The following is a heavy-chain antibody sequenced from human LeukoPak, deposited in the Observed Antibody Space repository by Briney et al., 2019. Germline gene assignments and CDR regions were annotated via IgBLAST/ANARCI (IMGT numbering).Heavy chain of an antibody. CDR1: GGSISSYY. J-gene: IGHJ4*02. CDR2: IYYSGST. CDR3: ARHVRYYDSSGYYTIDY. D-gene: IGHD3-22*01. Sequence: PSETLSLTCTVSGGSISSYYWSWIRQPPGKGLEWIGYIYYSGSTNYNPSLKSRVTISVDTSKNQFSLKLSSVTAADTAVYYCARHVRYYDSSGYYTIDYWGQGTLVTVYS. V-gene: IGHV4-59*08.